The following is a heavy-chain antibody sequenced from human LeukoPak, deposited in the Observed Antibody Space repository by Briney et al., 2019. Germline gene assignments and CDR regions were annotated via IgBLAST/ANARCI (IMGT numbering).Heavy chain of an antibody. CDR2: IYPGDSDT. V-gene: IGHV5-51*01. J-gene: IGHJ4*02. D-gene: IGHD3-22*01. Sequence: PGESLKISCKGSGYSFTTYWIGWGRQMPGRGLEWMGIIYPGDSDTRYSPSFQGQVTISADKSISTAYLQWSSLKASDTAMYYCARQFRDSSGYYSYYFDYWGQGTLVTVSS. CDR3: ARQFRDSSGYYSYYFDY. CDR1: GYSFTTYW.